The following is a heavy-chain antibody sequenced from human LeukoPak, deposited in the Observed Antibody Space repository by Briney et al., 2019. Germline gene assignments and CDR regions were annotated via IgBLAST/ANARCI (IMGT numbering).Heavy chain of an antibody. D-gene: IGHD6-6*01. V-gene: IGHV1-18*01. CDR2: ISAYNGNT. Sequence: ASVKVSCKASGYTFTSYGISWVRQAPGQGLEWMGWISAYNGNTNYAQKLQGRVTMTTDTSTSTAYMELSSLRSEDTAVYYCAREGRYSSSPGGNFDYWGQGTLVTVSS. J-gene: IGHJ4*02. CDR3: AREGRYSSSPGGNFDY. CDR1: GYTFTSYG.